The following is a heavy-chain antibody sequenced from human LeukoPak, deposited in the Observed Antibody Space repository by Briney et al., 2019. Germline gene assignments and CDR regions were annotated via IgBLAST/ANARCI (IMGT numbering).Heavy chain of an antibody. D-gene: IGHD6-13*01. V-gene: IGHV3-7*01. CDR3: ARDSAGNDY. J-gene: IGHJ4*02. Sequence: GGSLSLSCAASGFTFSTYWMSWVRQAPGKGLEWVANIKQDGSEKYYVDSVKGRFTISRDNAKNSLYLQMNSLRAEDTAMYYCARDSAGNDYWGQGTLVTVSS. CDR1: GFTFSTYW. CDR2: IKQDGSEK.